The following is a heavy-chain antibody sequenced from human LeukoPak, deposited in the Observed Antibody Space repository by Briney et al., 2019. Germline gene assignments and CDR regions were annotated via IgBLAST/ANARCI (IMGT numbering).Heavy chain of an antibody. CDR1: GGSISSGGYY. V-gene: IGHV4-31*03. CDR2: IYYSGST. CDR3: ASLDYGDYFY. D-gene: IGHD4-17*01. Sequence: SQTLSLTCTVSGGSISSGGYYWSWIRQHPGKGLEWIGYIYYSGSTYYNPSLRSRVTISVDTSKNQFSLKLSSVTAADTAVYYCASLDYGDYFYWGQGTLVTVSS. J-gene: IGHJ4*02.